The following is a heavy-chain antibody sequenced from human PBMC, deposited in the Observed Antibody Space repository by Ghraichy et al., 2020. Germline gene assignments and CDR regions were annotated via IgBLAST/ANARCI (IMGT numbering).Heavy chain of an antibody. V-gene: IGHV4-61*02. Sequence: SETLSLTCAVSGASINNGDNYWNWIRQPAGTGLEWIGRVYYAGGTNYNPSLKSRLTMTLDTSRNELSLKLDSVIAADTAIYYCARQTFTVFGVAASTFDIWGQGTMVTVSS. CDR3: ARQTFTVFGVAASTFDI. CDR2: VYYAGGT. J-gene: IGHJ3*02. CDR1: GASINNGDNY. D-gene: IGHD3-3*01.